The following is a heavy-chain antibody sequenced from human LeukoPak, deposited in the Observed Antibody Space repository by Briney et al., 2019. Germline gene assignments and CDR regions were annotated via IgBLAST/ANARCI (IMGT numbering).Heavy chain of an antibody. Sequence: GGSLRLSCAASGFTFSSYWMSWVRQAPGKGLEWVANIKQDGSEKYYVDSVKGRFTISRDNGKNSLYLQMDSLRADDTAVYYCARTSGTGWSHWGQGTLVTVSS. V-gene: IGHV3-7*01. CDR1: GFTFSSYW. CDR2: IKQDGSEK. CDR3: ARTSGTGWSH. D-gene: IGHD6-19*01. J-gene: IGHJ4*02.